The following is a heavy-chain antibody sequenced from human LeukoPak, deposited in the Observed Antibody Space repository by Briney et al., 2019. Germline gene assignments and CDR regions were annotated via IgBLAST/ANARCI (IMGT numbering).Heavy chain of an antibody. CDR3: ARVPHSVEGSMKAVFIHYFDY. CDR2: IYHSGRT. J-gene: IGHJ4*02. Sequence: PSETLSLTCTVSGYSITNNYYWDWVRQPPGKGLEWIARIYHSGRTYYNPSLKNRVTISVDTSKDEFSLKLSSVTATDTAVYYCARVPHSVEGSMKAVFIHYFDYWGQGSLVTVSS. D-gene: IGHD3-22*01. V-gene: IGHV4-38-2*02. CDR1: GYSITNNYY.